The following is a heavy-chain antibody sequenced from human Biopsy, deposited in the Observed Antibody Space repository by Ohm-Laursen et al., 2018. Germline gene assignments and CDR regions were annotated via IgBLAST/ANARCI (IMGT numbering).Heavy chain of an antibody. V-gene: IGHV1-18*01. CDR3: ARVREGGLLDY. CDR2: VSTYNGNT. CDR1: GYIFTSFG. Sequence: GASVKVSCNGSGYIFTSFGVSWVRQAPGHGLEWMGWVSTYNGNTEYEQKFQDKVTMTTDTSANTAYMELRSLRSDDTAVYFCARVREGGLLDYWGQGILVTVSS. D-gene: IGHD3-16*01. J-gene: IGHJ4*02.